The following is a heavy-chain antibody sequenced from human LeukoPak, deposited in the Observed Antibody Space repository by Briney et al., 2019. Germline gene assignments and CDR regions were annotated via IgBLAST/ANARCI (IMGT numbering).Heavy chain of an antibody. CDR2: IKHDGSEQ. Sequence: PGGSLRLSCAASGFIFTSNRMNWVRQAPGKGLEWVANIKHDGSEQIYVDSVKGRFTISRDNAKHSVYLQMNSLRAEDTAVYYCTRGVREHGGVSDRWGQGTLVIVS. CDR3: TRGVREHGGVSDR. CDR1: GFIFTSNR. V-gene: IGHV3-7*01. D-gene: IGHD1/OR15-1a*01. J-gene: IGHJ5*02.